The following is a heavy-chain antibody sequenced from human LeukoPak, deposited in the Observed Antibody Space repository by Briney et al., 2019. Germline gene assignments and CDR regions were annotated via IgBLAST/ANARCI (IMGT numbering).Heavy chain of an antibody. V-gene: IGHV4-39*01. Sequence: PSETLSLTCTVSGGSISSSSYYWGWIRQPPGKGLEWIGSIYYSGSTYYNPPLKSRVTISVDTSKNQFSLKLSSVTAADTAVYYCARQTRYYGSGSLCWFDPWGQGTLVTVSS. D-gene: IGHD3-10*01. CDR2: IYYSGST. CDR3: ARQTRYYGSGSLCWFDP. CDR1: GGSISSSSYY. J-gene: IGHJ5*02.